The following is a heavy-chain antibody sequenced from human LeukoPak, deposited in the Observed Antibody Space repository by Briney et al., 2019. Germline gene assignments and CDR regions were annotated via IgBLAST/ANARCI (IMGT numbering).Heavy chain of an antibody. CDR3: ARDSYGMDV. Sequence: GGSLRLSCAASGFTFSSYGMHWVRQAPGKGLEWVAVISYDGSNKYYADSVKGRFTISRDNSKNTLYLQMNSLRAEDTAVCYSARDSYGMDVWGQGTTVTVSS. D-gene: IGHD2-15*01. CDR1: GFTFSSYG. V-gene: IGHV3-30*03. CDR2: ISYDGSNK. J-gene: IGHJ6*02.